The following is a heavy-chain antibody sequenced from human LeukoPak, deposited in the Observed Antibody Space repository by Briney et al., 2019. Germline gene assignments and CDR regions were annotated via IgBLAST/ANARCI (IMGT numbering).Heavy chain of an antibody. J-gene: IGHJ3*02. CDR1: GFTFTNYA. CDR2: VSGRGGST. V-gene: IGHV3-23*01. Sequence: GRSLRLFCVASGFTFTNYAMSWVRQAPGKGLEWVSAVSGRGGSTYYAASVKGRFTISRDNAKNSLYLQMNSLRAEDTALYHCARTRGGSFDIWGQGTMVTVSS. D-gene: IGHD3-10*01. CDR3: ARTRGGSFDI.